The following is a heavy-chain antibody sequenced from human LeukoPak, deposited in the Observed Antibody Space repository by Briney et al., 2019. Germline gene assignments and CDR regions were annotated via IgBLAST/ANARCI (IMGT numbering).Heavy chain of an antibody. CDR2: IYYSGST. D-gene: IGHD5-12*01. Sequence: SETLSLTCTVPGGSISSYYWSWIRQPPGEGLEWIGYIYYSGSTNYNPSLKSRVTISVDTSKNQFSLKLSSVTAADTAVYYCARLKWLRINWFDPWGQGTLVTVSS. CDR3: ARLKWLRINWFDP. CDR1: GGSISSYY. J-gene: IGHJ5*02. V-gene: IGHV4-59*08.